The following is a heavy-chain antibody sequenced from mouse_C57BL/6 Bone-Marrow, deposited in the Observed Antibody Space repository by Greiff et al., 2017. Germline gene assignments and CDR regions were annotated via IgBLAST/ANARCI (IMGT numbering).Heavy chain of an antibody. J-gene: IGHJ4*01. CDR1: GYTFTSYW. CDR3: ARDTVGAMDY. D-gene: IGHD1-1*01. V-gene: IGHV1-64*01. CDR2: INPNSGST. Sequence: VQLQQPGAELVKPGASVKLSCKASGYTFTSYWMHWVKQRPGQGLEWIGMINPNSGSTNYNEKFKSKATLTVDKSSSTAYLQLSSLTSEDSAVYYCARDTVGAMDYWGQGASVTVSS.